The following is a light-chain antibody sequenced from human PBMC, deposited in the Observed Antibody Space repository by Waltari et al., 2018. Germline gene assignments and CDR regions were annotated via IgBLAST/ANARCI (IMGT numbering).Light chain of an antibody. CDR2: KAS. CDR1: QSISSW. V-gene: IGKV1-5*03. J-gene: IGKJ3*01. CDR3: QQYNSYQFT. Sequence: DIQMTLSPSTLSASVGDRVTITCRASQSISSWLAWYQQKPGKAPKLLIYKASSLESGVPSRFSGSGSGTEFTLTISSLQPDNFATYYCQQYNSYQFTFGPGTKVDIK.